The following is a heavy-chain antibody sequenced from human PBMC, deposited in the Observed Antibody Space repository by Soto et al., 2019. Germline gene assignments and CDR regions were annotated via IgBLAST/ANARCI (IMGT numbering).Heavy chain of an antibody. V-gene: IGHV4-38-2*01. D-gene: IGHD6-13*01. Sequence: SETLSLTCAVSGYSISSGYYWGWIRQPPGKGLEWIGSIYHSGSTYYNPSLKSRVTISVDTSKNQLSLKLSSVTAADTAVYYCARVAEYSSSWYGMKYYFDYWGQGTLVTVSS. CDR2: IYHSGST. CDR3: ARVAEYSSSWYGMKYYFDY. CDR1: GYSISSGYY. J-gene: IGHJ4*02.